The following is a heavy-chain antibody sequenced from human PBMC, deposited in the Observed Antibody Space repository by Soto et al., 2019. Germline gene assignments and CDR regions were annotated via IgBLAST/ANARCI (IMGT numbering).Heavy chain of an antibody. J-gene: IGHJ5*02. Sequence: QVQLVQSGAEVKKPGSSVKVSCKASGGTFSSYTISWVRQAPGQGLEWMGRIIPILGIANYAQKFQGRVTITADKSTSTAYMELSSLRSEDTAVYYCAKEEYSSSSGWFDPWVQGTLVTVSS. D-gene: IGHD6-6*01. CDR3: AKEEYSSSSGWFDP. V-gene: IGHV1-69*02. CDR2: IIPILGIA. CDR1: GGTFSSYT.